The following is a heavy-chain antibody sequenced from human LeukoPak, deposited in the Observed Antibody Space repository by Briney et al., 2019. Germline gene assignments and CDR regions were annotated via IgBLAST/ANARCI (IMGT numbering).Heavy chain of an antibody. CDR1: GYTFTSYD. Sequence: AASVKVSCKASGYTFTSYDINWVRQATGQGLEWMGWMNPNSGNTGYAQKFQGRVTITRNTSISTAYMELSSLRSEDTAVYYCARVHYDFWSGYRPDYYYYMDVWGKGTTVTVSS. CDR3: ARVHYDFWSGYRPDYYYYMDV. CDR2: MNPNSGNT. D-gene: IGHD3-3*01. V-gene: IGHV1-8*03. J-gene: IGHJ6*03.